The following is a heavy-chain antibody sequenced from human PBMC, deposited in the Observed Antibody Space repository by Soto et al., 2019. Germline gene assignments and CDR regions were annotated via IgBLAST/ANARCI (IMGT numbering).Heavy chain of an antibody. CDR2: IYSGGST. CDR3: ARFTIFGVVPYGMDV. CDR1: GFTVSSNY. D-gene: IGHD3-3*01. Sequence: GGSLRLSCAASGFTVSSNYMSWVRQAPGKGLEWVSVIYSGGSTYYADSVKGRFTISRDISKNTLYLQMNSLRAEDTAVYYCARFTIFGVVPYGMDVWGQGTTVTVSS. J-gene: IGHJ6*02. V-gene: IGHV3-53*01.